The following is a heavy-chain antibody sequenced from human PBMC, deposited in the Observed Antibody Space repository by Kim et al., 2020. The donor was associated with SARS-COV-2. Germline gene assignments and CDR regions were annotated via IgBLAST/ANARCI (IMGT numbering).Heavy chain of an antibody. CDR1: GGSFSGYY. CDR2: INHSGST. D-gene: IGHD4-17*01. Sequence: SETLSLTCAVYGGSFSGYYWSWIRQPPGKGLEWIGEINHSGSTNYNPSLKSRVTISVDTSKNQFSLKLSSVTAADTAVYYCARAALLSFYGDYFAFDYWGQGTLVTVSS. J-gene: IGHJ4*02. CDR3: ARAALLSFYGDYFAFDY. V-gene: IGHV4-34*01.